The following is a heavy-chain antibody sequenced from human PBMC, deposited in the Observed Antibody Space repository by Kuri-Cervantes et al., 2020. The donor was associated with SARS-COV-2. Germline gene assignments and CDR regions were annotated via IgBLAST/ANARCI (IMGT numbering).Heavy chain of an antibody. CDR3: AKAGYIAAAGAYYYYSMDV. CDR2: ISGSGGST. J-gene: IGHJ6*03. V-gene: IGHV3-23*01. CDR1: GLPLSNAW. D-gene: IGHD6-13*01. Sequence: ETLSLTWAASGLPLSNAWMSWVRQAPGKGLEWVSAISGSGGSTYYAEPVKGRFTISRDNSKNTLYLKMNSLRAEDTAVYYCAKAGYIAAAGAYYYYSMDVWGKGTTVTVSS.